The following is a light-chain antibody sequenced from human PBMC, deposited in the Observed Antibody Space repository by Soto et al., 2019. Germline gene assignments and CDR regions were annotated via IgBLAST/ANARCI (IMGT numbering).Light chain of an antibody. CDR1: SSNFGSNT. CDR3: AAWVDSLNGVL. V-gene: IGLV1-44*01. CDR2: KNN. Sequence: QSVLTQPPSASGTPGQRVTISCSGSSSNFGSNTVNWYQQLPGTAPKFLICKNNQRPSGVPDRFPGSQSGTSASLAISGLQSEDGADYYCAAWVDSLNGVLFGGGTKLTVL. J-gene: IGLJ2*01.